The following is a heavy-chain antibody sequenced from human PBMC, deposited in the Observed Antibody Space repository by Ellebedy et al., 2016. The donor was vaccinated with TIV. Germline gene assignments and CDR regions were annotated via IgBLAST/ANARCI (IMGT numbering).Heavy chain of an antibody. CDR1: GFTFSSYA. V-gene: IGHV3-74*01. Sequence: GGSLRLXXAASGFTFSSYAMSWVRQAPGKGLVWVSRINSDGSTTSYADSVKGRFTISRDNAKNTLYLQMSSLRAEDTAVYYCARRGSSGFGDYWGQGTLVTVSS. CDR2: INSDGSTT. CDR3: ARRGSSGFGDY. J-gene: IGHJ4*02. D-gene: IGHD6-19*01.